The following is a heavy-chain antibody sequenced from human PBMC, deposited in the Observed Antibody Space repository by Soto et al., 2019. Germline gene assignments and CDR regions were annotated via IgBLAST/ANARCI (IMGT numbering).Heavy chain of an antibody. J-gene: IGHJ4*02. CDR2: IKSKTDGGTT. Sequence: KPGGSLRLSCAASGFTFSNAWMSWVRQAPGKGLEWVGRIKSKTDGGTTDYAAPVKGRFTISRDDSKNTLYLQMNSLKTEDTAVYYCTTDDLYYGSGSYWPLDYWGQGTLVTVSS. CDR3: TTDDLYYGSGSYWPLDY. CDR1: GFTFSNAW. V-gene: IGHV3-15*01. D-gene: IGHD3-10*01.